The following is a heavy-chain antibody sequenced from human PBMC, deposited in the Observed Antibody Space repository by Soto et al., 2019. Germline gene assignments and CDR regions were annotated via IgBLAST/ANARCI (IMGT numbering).Heavy chain of an antibody. V-gene: IGHV3-23*01. CDR3: AKDRSGDYLYYYYGMDV. J-gene: IGHJ6*02. D-gene: IGHD4-17*01. Sequence: PGGSLRLSCAASGFTFSSYAMSWVRQAPGKGLEWVSAISGSGGSTYYADSVKGRFTISRDNSKNTLYLQMNSLRAEDTAVYYCAKDRSGDYLYYYYGMDVWGQGTTVTVSS. CDR2: ISGSGGST. CDR1: GFTFSSYA.